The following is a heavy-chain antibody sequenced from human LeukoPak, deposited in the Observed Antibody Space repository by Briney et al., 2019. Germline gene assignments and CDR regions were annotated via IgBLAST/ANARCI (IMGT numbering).Heavy chain of an antibody. CDR3: AKGITGTTDWFDP. D-gene: IGHD1-7*01. CDR2: IRYDGSNK. Sequence: PGGSLRLSCAASGFTFSSYGMHWVRQAPGKGLEWVAFIRYDGSNKYYADSVKGRFTISRDNSKNTLYLQMNSLRAEDTAVYYCAKGITGTTDWFDPWGQGTLVTVSS. J-gene: IGHJ5*02. V-gene: IGHV3-30*02. CDR1: GFTFSSYG.